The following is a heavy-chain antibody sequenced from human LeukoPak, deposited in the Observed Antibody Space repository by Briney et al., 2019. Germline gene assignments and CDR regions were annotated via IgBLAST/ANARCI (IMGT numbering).Heavy chain of an antibody. J-gene: IGHJ4*02. CDR3: ARGNYDIWASTTGPVLFDY. Sequence: GSSVKVSCKASVGTFSSYAISWVRQAPGQGLEWMGRIVPILGIANYAQKFQGRVTITADKSTSTAYMELSSLRSEDTAVYYCARGNYDIWASTTGPVLFDYWGQGTLVTVSS. V-gene: IGHV1-69*04. D-gene: IGHD3-9*01. CDR1: VGTFSSYA. CDR2: IVPILGIA.